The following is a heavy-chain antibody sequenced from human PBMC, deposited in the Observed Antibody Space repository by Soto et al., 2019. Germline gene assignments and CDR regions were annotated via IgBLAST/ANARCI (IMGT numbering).Heavy chain of an antibody. Sequence: QVQLVQSGAEVKKPGASVKVSCKASGYTFTSYGISWVRQAPGQGLEWMGWISAYNGNTNYAQKLQGRVTMTTDTSTSTAYRELRSLRSDDTAVYYCARDRRARAFYYYYGMDVWGQGTTVTVSS. V-gene: IGHV1-18*01. D-gene: IGHD3-3*02. CDR1: GYTFTSYG. CDR2: ISAYNGNT. CDR3: ARDRRARAFYYYYGMDV. J-gene: IGHJ6*02.